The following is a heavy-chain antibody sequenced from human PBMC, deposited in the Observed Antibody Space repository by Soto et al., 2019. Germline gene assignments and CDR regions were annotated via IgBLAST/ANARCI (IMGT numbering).Heavy chain of an antibody. CDR2: MNPNSGNT. V-gene: IGHV1-8*01. CDR1: GYTFTSYD. J-gene: IGHJ4*02. D-gene: IGHD6-19*01. Sequence: QVQLVQSGAEVKKPGASVKVSCKASGYTFTSYDINWVRQATGQGLGWMGWMNPNSGNTGYAQKYKGRVTLTRNPAISTAYMELSSLRSEDTAVYYWAREYSSGWSKDWGQGTLVTVSS. CDR3: AREYSSGWSKD.